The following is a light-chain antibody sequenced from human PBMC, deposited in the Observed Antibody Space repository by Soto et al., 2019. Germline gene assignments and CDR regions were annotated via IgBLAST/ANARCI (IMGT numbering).Light chain of an antibody. V-gene: IGKV3-15*01. CDR1: QSVSSN. CDR3: QQYNNWPPGYT. CDR2: AAS. Sequence: EIVMTQSPDTLSVSPGERATLSCRASQSVSSNVAWYQQKPGQAPRLLIYAASTRATDIPIRFSGSGSGTEFTLTISSLHSEDFAVYYCQQYNNWPPGYTFGQGTKLEIK. J-gene: IGKJ2*01.